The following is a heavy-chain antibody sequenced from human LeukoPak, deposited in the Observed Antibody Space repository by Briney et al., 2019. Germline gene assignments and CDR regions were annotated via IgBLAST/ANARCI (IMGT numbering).Heavy chain of an antibody. D-gene: IGHD2-15*01. CDR2: INPNSGNT. J-gene: IGHJ3*02. V-gene: IGHV1-8*03. CDR1: GYTFTSYA. CDR3: ARVRDTSSGDDTIDAFDI. Sequence: ASVKVSCKASGYTFTSYAINWVRQATGQGLEWMGWINPNSGNTGYAQKFQGRVTITRNTSISTAYMELSSLRSEDTAVYYCARVRDTSSGDDTIDAFDIWGQGTMVTVAS.